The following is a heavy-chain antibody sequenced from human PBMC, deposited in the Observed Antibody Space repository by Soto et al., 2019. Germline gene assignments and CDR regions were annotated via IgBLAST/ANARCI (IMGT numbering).Heavy chain of an antibody. CDR1: GFTFSSYG. V-gene: IGHV3-30*18. CDR3: AKDTEAVAGTVAFDI. Sequence: PGGSLRLSCAASGFTFSSYGMHWVRQAPGKGLEWVAVISYDGSNKYYADSVKGRFTISRDNSKNTLYLQMNSLRAEDTAVYYCAKDTEAVAGTVAFDIWGQGTMVTVSS. CDR2: ISYDGSNK. D-gene: IGHD6-19*01. J-gene: IGHJ3*02.